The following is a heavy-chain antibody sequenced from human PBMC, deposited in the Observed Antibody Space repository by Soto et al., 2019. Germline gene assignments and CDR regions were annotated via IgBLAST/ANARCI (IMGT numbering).Heavy chain of an antibody. CDR1: GFSLTTVGVG. CDR3: AHSHVSRAYFDF. V-gene: IGHV2-5*02. Sequence: QITLRESGPALVKPTQTLTLTCTFSGFSLTTVGVGVAWIRQPPGKALEWLALIYWDDDKIYSPSHKSRLTVTKDTSKNHVVFTMSNRDPTDTATSYCAHSHVSRAYFDFWGQGTLVTVSS. CDR2: IYWDDDK. J-gene: IGHJ4*02.